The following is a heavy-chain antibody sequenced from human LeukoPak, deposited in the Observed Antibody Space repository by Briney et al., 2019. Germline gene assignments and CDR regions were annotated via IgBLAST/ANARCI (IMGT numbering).Heavy chain of an antibody. CDR3: ARRSAVAAYFDY. D-gene: IGHD6-19*01. J-gene: IGHJ4*02. V-gene: IGHV4-28*01. Sequence: PSETLSLTCAVSGYSISSSNWWGWIRQPPGKGLEWIGHIYYSGSTYYSLSLKSRVTMSVDTSKNQFSLKLSSVTAVDTAVYYCARRSAVAAYFDYWGQGTLVTVSS. CDR2: IYYSGST. CDR1: GYSISSSNW.